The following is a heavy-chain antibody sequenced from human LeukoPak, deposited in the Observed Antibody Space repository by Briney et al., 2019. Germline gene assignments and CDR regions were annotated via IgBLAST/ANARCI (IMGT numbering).Heavy chain of an antibody. D-gene: IGHD5-12*01. CDR2: IGTSSSYI. J-gene: IGHJ6*02. CDR1: GFTFSNYN. Sequence: GGSLRLSCAASGFTFSNYNINWVRQAPGKGLEWVSSIGTSSSYIYYADSVRGRFTISRDNAKNSLFLQMNSLRAEDTAVYYCARDPLRGHSGFDSYYYGMDVWGQGTTVTVSS. V-gene: IGHV3-21*01. CDR3: ARDPLRGHSGFDSYYYGMDV.